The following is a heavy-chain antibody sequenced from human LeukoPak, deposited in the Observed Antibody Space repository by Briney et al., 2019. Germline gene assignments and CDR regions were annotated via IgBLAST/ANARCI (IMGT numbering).Heavy chain of an antibody. J-gene: IGHJ3*02. CDR2: IYYSGST. CDR3: ARGLVVPAAIFAFDI. CDR1: GGSISSGGYY. Sequence: IPSQTLSLTCTVSGGSISSGGYYWSWIRQHPGKGLEWIGYIYYSGSTYYNPSLKSRVTISVDTSKNQFSLKLSSVTAADTAVYYCARGLVVPAAIFAFDIWGQGTMVAVSS. V-gene: IGHV4-31*03. D-gene: IGHD2-2*01.